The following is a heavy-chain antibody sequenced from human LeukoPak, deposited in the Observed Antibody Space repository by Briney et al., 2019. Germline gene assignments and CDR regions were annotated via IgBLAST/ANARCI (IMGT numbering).Heavy chain of an antibody. V-gene: IGHV3-23*01. CDR3: AKDGYSSGWYSPDY. J-gene: IGHJ4*02. D-gene: IGHD6-19*01. CDR2: ISGSGGST. CDR1: GFTFSSYA. Sequence: PGGSLRLSCAASGFTFSSYAMSWVRQAPGKGLEWVSAISGSGGSTYYADSMKGRFTISRDNSKNTLYLQMNSLRAEDTALYYCAKDGYSSGWYSPDYWGQGTLVTVSS.